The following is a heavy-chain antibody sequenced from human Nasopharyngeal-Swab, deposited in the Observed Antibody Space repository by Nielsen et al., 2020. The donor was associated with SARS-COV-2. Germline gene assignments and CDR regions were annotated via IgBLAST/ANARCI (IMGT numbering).Heavy chain of an antibody. J-gene: IGHJ6*03. CDR1: GSTFSSYG. CDR3: TTETGSTFYYYYMDV. CDR2: IWYDGSNK. D-gene: IGHD5/OR15-5a*01. V-gene: IGHV3-33*01. Sequence: GGSLRLSCAASGSTFSSYGMHWVRQAPGKGLEWVAVIWYDGSNKYYADSVKGRFTISRDNSKNTLYLQMNSLRAEDTAVYYCTTETGSTFYYYYMDVWGKGTTVTVSS.